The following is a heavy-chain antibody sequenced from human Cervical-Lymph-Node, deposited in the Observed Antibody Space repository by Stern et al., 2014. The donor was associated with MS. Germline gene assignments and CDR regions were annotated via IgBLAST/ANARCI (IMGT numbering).Heavy chain of an antibody. CDR3: ARKLNRGSYYDVFDI. D-gene: IGHD1-26*01. V-gene: IGHV4-59*12. Sequence: QLQLQESGPGLVKPSETLSLTCIVSGGSIRDYYWSWIRQPPGKGLEWICYVSYSGSTNYNPSLMSRGTISVDTSQNQFSLRLISVTAADTAVYYCARKLNRGSYYDVFDIWGQGTMVTVSS. CDR1: GGSIRDYY. J-gene: IGHJ3*02. CDR2: VSYSGST.